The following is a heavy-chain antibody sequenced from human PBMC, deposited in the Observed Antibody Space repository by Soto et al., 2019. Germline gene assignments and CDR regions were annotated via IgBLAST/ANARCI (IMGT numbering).Heavy chain of an antibody. D-gene: IGHD3-3*01. J-gene: IGHJ5*02. CDR1: GGTFSSYA. CDR2: IIPIFGTA. V-gene: IGHV1-69*01. Sequence: QVQLVQSGAEVKKPGSSVKVSCKASGGTFSSYAISWVRQAPGQGLEWMGGIIPIFGTANDEQQVQGRVTITSDESTRTAYMELSSLRSEDTAMYYFAAWGTLFGVVTSNWFDPWGQGTLVTVSS. CDR3: AAWGTLFGVVTSNWFDP.